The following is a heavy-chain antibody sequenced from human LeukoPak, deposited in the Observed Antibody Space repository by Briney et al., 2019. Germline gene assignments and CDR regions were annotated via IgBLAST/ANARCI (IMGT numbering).Heavy chain of an antibody. CDR3: ATDVTMVRGVIIMFDY. Sequence: GASVKVSCKASGYTFTGYYMHWVRQAPGKGLEWMGGFDPEDGETIYAQKFQGRVTMTEDTSTDTAYMELSSLRSEDTAVYYCATDVTMVRGVIIMFDYWGQGTLVTVSS. J-gene: IGHJ4*02. CDR1: GYTFTGYY. D-gene: IGHD3-10*01. V-gene: IGHV1-24*01. CDR2: FDPEDGET.